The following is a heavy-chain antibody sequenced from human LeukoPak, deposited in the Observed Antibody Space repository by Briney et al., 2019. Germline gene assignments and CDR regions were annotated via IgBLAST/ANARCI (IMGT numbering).Heavy chain of an antibody. V-gene: IGHV3-7*01. J-gene: IGHJ4*02. CDR2: IKQDGSEK. D-gene: IGHD4-23*01. CDR3: ARALSRGARWFPSALDY. Sequence: GGSLRLSCAGSGFTFSDYWMHWVRQAPGKGLEWVANIKQDGSEKFYVDSVKGRFTISRDNAKNSLYLQMNSLRAEDTAVYYCARALSRGARWFPSALDYWGQGTLVTVSS. CDR1: GFTFSDYW.